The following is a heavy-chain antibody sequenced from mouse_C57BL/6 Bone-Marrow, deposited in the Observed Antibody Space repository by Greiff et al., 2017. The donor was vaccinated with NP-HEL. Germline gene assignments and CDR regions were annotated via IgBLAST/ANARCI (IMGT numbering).Heavy chain of an antibody. J-gene: IGHJ4*01. CDR1: GFTFSSYG. CDR3: ASPIRRLYAMDY. D-gene: IGHD2-12*01. V-gene: IGHV5-6*02. Sequence: DVMLVESGGDLVKPGGSLKLSCAASGFTFSSYGMSWVRQTPDKRLEWVATISSGGSYTYYPDSVKGRFTISRDNAKNTLYLQMSSLKSEDTAMYYCASPIRRLYAMDYWGQGTSVTVSS. CDR2: ISSGGSYT.